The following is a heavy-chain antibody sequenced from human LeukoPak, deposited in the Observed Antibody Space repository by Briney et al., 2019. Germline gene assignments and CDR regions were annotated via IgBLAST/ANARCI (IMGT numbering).Heavy chain of an antibody. Sequence: SETLSLTCTVSGGSISSYYWSWIRQPPGKGLEWIGYIYYSGSTNYNPSLKSRVTISVDTSKNQFSLKLSSVTAADTAVYYCARDGGYSYGNAFDIWGQGTMVTVSS. CDR3: ARDGGYSYGNAFDI. CDR2: IYYSGST. CDR1: GGSISSYY. V-gene: IGHV4-59*01. J-gene: IGHJ3*02. D-gene: IGHD5-18*01.